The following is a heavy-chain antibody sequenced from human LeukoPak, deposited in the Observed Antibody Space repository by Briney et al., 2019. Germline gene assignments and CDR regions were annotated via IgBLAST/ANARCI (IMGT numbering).Heavy chain of an antibody. Sequence: ASVKVSCKASGYTFTGYYMHWVRQAPGQGLEWMGWINPNSGGTNYAQKFQGRVTMTRDTSISTAYMELRSLRSDDTAVYYCARDFEPRTAGPDAFDIWGQGTMVTVSS. V-gene: IGHV1-2*02. CDR1: GYTFTGYY. D-gene: IGHD1-1*01. CDR2: INPNSGGT. J-gene: IGHJ3*02. CDR3: ARDFEPRTAGPDAFDI.